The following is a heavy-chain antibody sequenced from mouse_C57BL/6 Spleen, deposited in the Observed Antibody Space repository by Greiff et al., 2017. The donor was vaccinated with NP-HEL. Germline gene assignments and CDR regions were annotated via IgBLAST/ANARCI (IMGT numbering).Heavy chain of an antibody. D-gene: IGHD1-1*01. J-gene: IGHJ1*03. CDR3: ARYPYLYYYGSSPWYFDV. Sequence: EVMLVESGGGLVQPGGSLSLSCAASGFTFTDYYMSWVRQPPGKALEWLGFIRNKANGYTTEYSASVKGRFTISRDNSQSILYLQMNALRAEDSATYYCARYPYLYYYGSSPWYFDVWGTGTTVTVSS. V-gene: IGHV7-3*01. CDR2: IRNKANGYTT. CDR1: GFTFTDYY.